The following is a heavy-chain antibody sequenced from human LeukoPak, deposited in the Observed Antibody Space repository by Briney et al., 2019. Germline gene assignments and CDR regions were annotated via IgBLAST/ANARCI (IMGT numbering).Heavy chain of an antibody. CDR1: GFTFRSSS. Sequence: GGSLRLSCTTSGFTFRSSSFNWVRQVPGKGLEWVASISSSGTYKYYGDSVEGRFTISRDNAKNSLYLQMNSLRAEDTAVYYCARGGIVARRALGWYFDLWGRGTLVTVSS. D-gene: IGHD1-26*01. V-gene: IGHV3-21*01. J-gene: IGHJ2*01. CDR2: ISSSGTYK. CDR3: ARGGIVARRALGWYFDL.